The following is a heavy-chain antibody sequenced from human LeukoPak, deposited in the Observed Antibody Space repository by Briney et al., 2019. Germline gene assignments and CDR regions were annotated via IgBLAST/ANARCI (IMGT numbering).Heavy chain of an antibody. CDR2: IKQDGSEK. Sequence: GGSLRLSCAASGFTFSSFWMTWVRQAPGKGLEWVAHIKQDGSEKYYVDSVKGRFTISRDNAKNSLYLQMNSLGAEDTAVYYCARGFRGYTYALYYWGQGTLVTVSS. V-gene: IGHV3-7*01. J-gene: IGHJ4*02. D-gene: IGHD5-18*01. CDR1: GFTFSSFW. CDR3: ARGFRGYTYALYY.